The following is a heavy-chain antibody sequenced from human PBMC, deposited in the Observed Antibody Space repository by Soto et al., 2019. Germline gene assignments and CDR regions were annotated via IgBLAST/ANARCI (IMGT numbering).Heavy chain of an antibody. Sequence: GGSLRLSCAASGFTFSSYAMSWVRQAPGKGLEWVSAISGSGGSTYYADSVKGRFTISRDNSKNTLYLQMNSLRAEDTAVYYCAKSDGGSGWPRYYYYYGMDVWGQGTTVTVS. CDR2: ISGSGGST. CDR1: GFTFSSYA. CDR3: AKSDGGSGWPRYYYYYGMDV. D-gene: IGHD6-19*01. J-gene: IGHJ6*02. V-gene: IGHV3-23*01.